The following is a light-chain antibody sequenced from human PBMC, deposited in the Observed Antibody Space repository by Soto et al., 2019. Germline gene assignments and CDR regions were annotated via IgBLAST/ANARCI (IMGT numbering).Light chain of an antibody. V-gene: IGKV3-20*01. J-gene: IGKJ1*01. CDR3: QQYGRWP. CDR1: QTISSSY. Sequence: EIVLTQSPGTLSVSPGERATLSCRASQTISSSYLAWYRQKPGQAPSLLIYGTSSRATGIPDRFSGSGSGTDFTLTISRLEPEDSAISYCQQYGRWPFGQGTKVEIK. CDR2: GTS.